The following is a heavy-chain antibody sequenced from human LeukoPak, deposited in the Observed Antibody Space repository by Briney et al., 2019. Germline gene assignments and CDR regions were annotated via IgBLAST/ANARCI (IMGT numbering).Heavy chain of an antibody. CDR1: GFTFSDYS. V-gene: IGHV3-21*01. CDR3: ARDYDHDRSSHGDF. CDR2: ISSSSTYI. J-gene: IGHJ4*02. D-gene: IGHD3-22*01. Sequence: PGGSLRLSSAASGFTFSDYSMNWVRQAPGKGLEWVASISSSSTYIYYADSVRGRATISRDNARNSLSLQIDSVSSADTAVYYCARDYDHDRSSHGDFWGQGVLVVVSS.